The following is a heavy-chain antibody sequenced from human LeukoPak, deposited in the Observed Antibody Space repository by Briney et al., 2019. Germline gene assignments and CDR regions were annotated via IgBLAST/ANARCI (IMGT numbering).Heavy chain of an antibody. CDR2: IYYSGST. J-gene: IGHJ3*02. V-gene: IGHV4-39*07. CDR1: GGSISSSSYY. D-gene: IGHD2-2*01. Sequence: PSETLSLTCTVSGGSISSSSYYWGWLRQPPGKGLEWIGSIYYSGSTYYNPSLKSRVTISVDTSKNQFSLKLSSVTAADTAVYYCARDREANCSSTSCYRIRAFDIWGQGTMVTVSS. CDR3: ARDREANCSSTSCYRIRAFDI.